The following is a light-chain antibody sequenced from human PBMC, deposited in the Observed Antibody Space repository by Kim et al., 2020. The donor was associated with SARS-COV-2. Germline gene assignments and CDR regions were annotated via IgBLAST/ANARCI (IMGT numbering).Light chain of an antibody. CDR1: ESVRTN. V-gene: IGKV3-15*01. CDR3: QQYDNWPPVT. Sequence: SPGERVNLSCRASESVRTNLAWYQQKPGQAPRLLLYSASTRATDIPARFSGSGSGTEFTLTISSLQSEDFAVYYCQQYDNWPPVTFGGGTKVDIK. J-gene: IGKJ4*01. CDR2: SAS.